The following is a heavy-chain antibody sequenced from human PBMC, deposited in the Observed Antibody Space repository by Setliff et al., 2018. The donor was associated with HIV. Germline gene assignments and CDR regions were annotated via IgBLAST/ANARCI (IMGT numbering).Heavy chain of an antibody. CDR1: GDSISSYY. J-gene: IGHJ4*02. CDR3: ARGNPDYDILTGYWRHYFDY. CDR2: IYYSGRT. Sequence: PSETLSLTCTVSGDSISSYYWTWIRQPPGKGLDWLGNIYYSGRTNFNPSLKGRVTISLDSSKNQFSLKLNSVTAAYTAIYYCARGNPDYDILTGYWRHYFDYWGRGTLFTVSS. V-gene: IGHV4-59*01. D-gene: IGHD3-9*01.